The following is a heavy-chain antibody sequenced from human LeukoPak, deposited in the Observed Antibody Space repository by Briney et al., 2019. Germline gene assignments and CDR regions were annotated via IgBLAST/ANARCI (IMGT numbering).Heavy chain of an antibody. CDR2: IRYDGSLK. D-gene: IGHD2-15*01. CDR3: AKNRGDYSDSGAYDLGY. Sequence: GETLTLSCAASGFTFSRHGMHWVRQPRAKGLERVTFIRYDGSLKFYADSVKGRFSLARDNSKNTLYLQMSSLRAEDTAVYYCAKNRGDYSDSGAYDLGYWGQGTLVTVSS. J-gene: IGHJ4*02. V-gene: IGHV3-30*02. CDR1: GFTFSRHG.